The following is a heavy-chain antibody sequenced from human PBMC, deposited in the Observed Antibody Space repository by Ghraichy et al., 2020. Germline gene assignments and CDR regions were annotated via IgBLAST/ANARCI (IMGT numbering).Heavy chain of an antibody. CDR3: AKGGITVLCTPEY. V-gene: IGHV3-23*01. J-gene: IGHJ4*02. Sequence: GGSLRLSCAASGFTFNTYAMSWVRQAPGKGLEWVSGISGNDGSTNYADSVKGRFTISRDNFKNTLYLQMNSLRVEDTAVYYCAKGGITVLCTPEYWGQGALVTVSP. CDR1: GFTFNTYA. CDR2: ISGNDGST. D-gene: IGHD3-10*02.